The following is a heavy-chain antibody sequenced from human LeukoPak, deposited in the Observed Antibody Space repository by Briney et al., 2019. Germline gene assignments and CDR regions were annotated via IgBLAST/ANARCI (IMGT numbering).Heavy chain of an antibody. CDR2: ISYDGSNK. D-gene: IGHD5-18*01. CDR3: AKVGIRGYFDY. CDR1: GFTFSSYA. Sequence: PGGSLRLSCAASGFTFSSYAMHWVRQAPGKGLEWVAVISYDGSNKYYADSVKGRFTISRDNSKNTLYLQMNSLRAEDTAVYYCAKVGIRGYFDYRGQGTLVTVSS. V-gene: IGHV3-30-3*01. J-gene: IGHJ4*02.